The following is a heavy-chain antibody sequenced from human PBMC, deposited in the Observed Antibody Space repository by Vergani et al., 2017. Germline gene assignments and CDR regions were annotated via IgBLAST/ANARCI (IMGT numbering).Heavy chain of an antibody. Sequence: EVQLLESGGDLVQPGGSLRLSCAASGFTFNHYAMNWVRQAPGKGLEWVSGISGSGGSTYYAGSVKGRFTISRDNSKNTLYLQMNSLRAEDTAVYYCARDGYDILTGYYNLLDYWGQGTLVTVSS. CDR2: ISGSGGST. D-gene: IGHD3-9*01. CDR1: GFTFNHYA. J-gene: IGHJ4*02. V-gene: IGHV3-23*01. CDR3: ARDGYDILTGYYNLLDY.